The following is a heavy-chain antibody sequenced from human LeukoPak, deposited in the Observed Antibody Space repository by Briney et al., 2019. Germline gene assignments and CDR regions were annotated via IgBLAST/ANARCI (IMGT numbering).Heavy chain of an antibody. CDR3: AIGPPYGGYSD. D-gene: IGHD5-12*01. CDR1: GFTFTTYA. Sequence: GGSLRLSCAASGFTFTTYAMTWVRQAPGKGPEWVSSISGSGGRTYYADSLKGRFNISRDNSKNTLYLQMNSLRPEDTAVYSCAIGPPYGGYSDWGQGTLVTVSS. V-gene: IGHV3-23*01. CDR2: ISGSGGRT. J-gene: IGHJ4*02.